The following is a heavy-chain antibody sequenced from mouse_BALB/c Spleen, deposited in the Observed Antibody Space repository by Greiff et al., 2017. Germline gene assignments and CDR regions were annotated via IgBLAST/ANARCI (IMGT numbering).Heavy chain of an antibody. CDR3: AKDGGITARWYFDD. J-gene: IGHJ1*01. CDR2: ISSGGSYT. D-gene: IGHD2-4*01. Sequence: EVQLVESGGGLVKPGGSLKLSCAASGFTFSSYAMSWVRQSPEKRLEWVAEISSGGSYTYYPDTVTGRFTISRDNAKNTLYLEVSSLRSEDTAMYYCAKDGGITARWYFDDWGAGTTVTVSS. V-gene: IGHV5-9-4*01. CDR1: GFTFSSYA.